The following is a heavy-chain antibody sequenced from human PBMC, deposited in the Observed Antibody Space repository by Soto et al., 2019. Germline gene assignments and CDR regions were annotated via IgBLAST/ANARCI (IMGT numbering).Heavy chain of an antibody. CDR1: GFTFSSYA. D-gene: IGHD2-15*01. CDR2: ISGSGGST. J-gene: IGHJ4*02. V-gene: IGHV3-23*01. Sequence: GGSLRLSCAASGFTFSSYAMSWVRQAPGKGLEWVSAISGSGGSTYYADSVKGRFTISRDNSKNTLYLQMNSLRAEDTAVYYCAKDGHNIVVVVAAIYFDYWGQGTLVTVSS. CDR3: AKDGHNIVVVVAAIYFDY.